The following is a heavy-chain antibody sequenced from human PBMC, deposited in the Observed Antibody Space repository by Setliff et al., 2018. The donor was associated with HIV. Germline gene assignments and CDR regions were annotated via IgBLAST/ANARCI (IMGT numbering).Heavy chain of an antibody. CDR1: GYSFSSYA. V-gene: IGHV1-18*01. D-gene: IGHD6-13*01. Sequence: ASVKVSCKASGYSFSSYAMQWVRQAPGKRLEWMGWISAYNGNTNYTQKLQGRVTMTTDTSTSTAYMELRSLRSDDTAVYYCARGYSAAGTLYYYGMDVWGQGTTVTVSS. CDR2: ISAYNGNT. J-gene: IGHJ6*02. CDR3: ARGYSAAGTLYYYGMDV.